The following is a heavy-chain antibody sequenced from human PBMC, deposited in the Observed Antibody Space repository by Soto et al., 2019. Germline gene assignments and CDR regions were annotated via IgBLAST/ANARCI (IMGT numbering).Heavy chain of an antibody. D-gene: IGHD6-6*01. CDR1: GFTFSSYA. V-gene: IGHV3-23*01. CDR3: AKDSSQLQLVGGLDY. CDR2: ISGSGGST. J-gene: IGHJ4*02. Sequence: GGSLRLSCAASGFTFSSYAMSWVRQAPGKGLEWVSAISGSGGSTYYADSVKGRFTISRDNSKNTLYLQMNSLRAEDTAVYYCAKDSSQLQLVGGLDYWGQGTLVTVSS.